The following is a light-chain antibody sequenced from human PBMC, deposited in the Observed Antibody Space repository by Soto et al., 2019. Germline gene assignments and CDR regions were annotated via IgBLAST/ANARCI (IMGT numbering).Light chain of an antibody. CDR1: SSDVGNYNY. V-gene: IGLV2-8*01. CDR2: EVS. CDR3: SSYAGSNIWV. J-gene: IGLJ3*02. Sequence: QSALTQSPPASGSPGQSVTISCTGTSSDVGNYNYVSWYQQHPGKAPKLMIYEVSKRPSGVPDRFSGSKSGNTASLTDSGLQVEDEADYYCSSYAGSNIWVFGGGTKLTVL.